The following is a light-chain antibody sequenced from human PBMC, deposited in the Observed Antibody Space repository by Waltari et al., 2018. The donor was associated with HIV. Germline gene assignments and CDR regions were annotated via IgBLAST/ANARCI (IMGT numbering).Light chain of an antibody. Sequence: EIVLTQSPGTLSLSPGKRATLSCGASQSVGSSFLAWYQQKPGQAPSLLIYRTSTRATGTPDRFNGSGSGTDFTLTISRLEPADSAVYYCQQYGTSTGYTFGQGTKLEIK. CDR2: RTS. J-gene: IGKJ2*01. CDR1: QSVGSSF. CDR3: QQYGTSTGYT. V-gene: IGKV3-20*01.